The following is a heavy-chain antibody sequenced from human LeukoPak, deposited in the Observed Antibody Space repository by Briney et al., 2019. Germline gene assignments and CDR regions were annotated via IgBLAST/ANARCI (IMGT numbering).Heavy chain of an antibody. V-gene: IGHV3-66*01. D-gene: IGHD3-22*01. CDR3: ARGAPIRDYDNYGIVDY. CDR2: LYSGDAT. J-gene: IGHJ4*02. Sequence: PGGSLRLSCAASGFTISTNYMTWVRQAPGKGRQWVSVLYSGDATYYADSVKGRFTISRDNSKNTLYLQMNSLRAEDTAVYYCARGAPIRDYDNYGIVDYWGQGTLVTVSS. CDR1: GFTISTNY.